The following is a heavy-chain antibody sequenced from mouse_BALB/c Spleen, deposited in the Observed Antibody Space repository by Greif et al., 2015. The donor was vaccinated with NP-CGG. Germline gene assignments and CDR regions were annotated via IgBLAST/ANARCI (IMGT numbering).Heavy chain of an antibody. CDR2: IYPSDSYT. Sequence: QVQLQQSGAELVRPGASVKLSCKASGYTFTSYWINWVKQRPGQGLEWVGNIYPSDSYTNYNQKFKDKATLTVDKSSSTAYMQLSSPTSEDSAVYYCTSTTAHYFDYWGQGTTLTVSS. CDR1: GYTFTSYW. J-gene: IGHJ2*01. CDR3: TSTTAHYFDY. D-gene: IGHD1-2*01. V-gene: IGHV1-69*02.